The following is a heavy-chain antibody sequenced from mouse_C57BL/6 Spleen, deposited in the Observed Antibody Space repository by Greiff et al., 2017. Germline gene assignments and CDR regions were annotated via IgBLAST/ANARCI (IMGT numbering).Heavy chain of an antibody. J-gene: IGHJ1*03. CDR2: IYPGDGDT. CDR1: GYAFSSSW. D-gene: IGHD2-3*01. Sequence: QVQLQPSGPELVKPGASVKISCKASGYAFSSSWLNWVKQRPGKGLEWIGRIYPGDGDTNYNGKFKGKATLTADTSSSTAYMQLSSLTSEDAAVYVCASGDGYPWYFDVWGTGTTVTVSA. CDR3: ASGDGYPWYFDV. V-gene: IGHV1-82*01.